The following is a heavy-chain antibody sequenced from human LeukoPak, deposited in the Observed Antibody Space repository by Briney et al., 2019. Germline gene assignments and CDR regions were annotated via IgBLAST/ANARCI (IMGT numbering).Heavy chain of an antibody. V-gene: IGHV4-59*08. CDR2: IYYSGST. CDR3: ARQTLIAVAGFDAFDI. D-gene: IGHD6-19*01. Sequence: SETLSLTCTVSGGSISSYYWSWIRQPPGKGLEWIGYIYYSGSTNYNPSLKGRVTISVDTSKNQFSLKLSSVTAADTAVYYCARQTLIAVAGFDAFDIWGQGTMVTVSS. CDR1: GGSISSYY. J-gene: IGHJ3*02.